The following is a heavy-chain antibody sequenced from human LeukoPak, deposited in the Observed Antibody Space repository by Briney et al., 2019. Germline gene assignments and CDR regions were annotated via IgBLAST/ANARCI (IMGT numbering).Heavy chain of an antibody. D-gene: IGHD3-22*01. Sequence: SETLSLTCTVSGGSISSYYWSWIRQPPGKGLEWIGYIYYSGSTNYNPSLKSRVTISVDTSKNQFSLKLSSVIAADTAVYYCARDLDYDSSGYHYWGQGTLVTVSS. CDR1: GGSISSYY. V-gene: IGHV4-59*01. CDR2: IYYSGST. J-gene: IGHJ4*02. CDR3: ARDLDYDSSGYHY.